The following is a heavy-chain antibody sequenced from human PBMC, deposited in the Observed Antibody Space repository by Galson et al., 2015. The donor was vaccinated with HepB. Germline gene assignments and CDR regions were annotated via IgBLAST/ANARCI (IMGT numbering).Heavy chain of an antibody. D-gene: IGHD2-2*01. V-gene: IGHV3-64D*06. CDR2: ISSNGGST. CDR1: GFTFSSHA. J-gene: IGHJ4*02. CDR3: VKDSEFAGSSTSCCLFDY. Sequence: SLRLSCPASGFTFSSHAMHCVRQAPGKGLEYVSAISSNGGSTYYADSVKGRFTISRDNSKNTLYLQMSSLRAEETAVYCCVKDSEFAGSSTSCCLFDYWGQGSLVTVSS.